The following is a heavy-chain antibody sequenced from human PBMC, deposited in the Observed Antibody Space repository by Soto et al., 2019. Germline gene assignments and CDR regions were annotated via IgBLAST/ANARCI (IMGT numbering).Heavy chain of an antibody. Sequence: SETLSLTCTVSGGSISSYYWSWIRQPPGKGLEWIGYIYYSGSTNYNPSLKSRVTISVDTSKNQFSLKLSSVTAADTAVYYCARALHTLYSSSSHVPYFDYWGQGTLVTVSS. CDR3: ARALHTLYSSSSHVPYFDY. J-gene: IGHJ4*02. CDR2: IYYSGST. CDR1: GGSISSYY. D-gene: IGHD6-6*01. V-gene: IGHV4-59*08.